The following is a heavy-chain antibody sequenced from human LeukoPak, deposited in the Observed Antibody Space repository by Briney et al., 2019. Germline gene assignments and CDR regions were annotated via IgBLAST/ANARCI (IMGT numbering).Heavy chain of an antibody. CDR1: GYTFTSYY. D-gene: IGHD2-2*01. V-gene: IGHV1-46*01. Sequence: ASVKVSCKASGYTFTSYYMHWVRQAPGQGLEWMGIINPSGGSTSYAQKFQGRVTMTRDTSISTAYMELSRLRSDDTAVYYCARESGSTPHAFDIWGQGTMVTVSS. CDR2: INPSGGST. CDR3: ARESGSTPHAFDI. J-gene: IGHJ3*02.